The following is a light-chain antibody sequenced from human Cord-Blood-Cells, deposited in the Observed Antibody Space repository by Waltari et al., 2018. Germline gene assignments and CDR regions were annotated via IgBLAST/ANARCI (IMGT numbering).Light chain of an antibody. CDR3: SSYAGSNKV. CDR2: EVS. Sequence: QSALTQPPSASGSPGQSVTIPCTGTSSAVGGYNYVSWYQQHPGKAPKLMIYEVSKRPSGVPDRFSGSKSGNTASLTVSGLQAEDEADYYCSSYAGSNKVFGGGTKLTVI. V-gene: IGLV2-8*01. J-gene: IGLJ3*02. CDR1: SSAVGGYNY.